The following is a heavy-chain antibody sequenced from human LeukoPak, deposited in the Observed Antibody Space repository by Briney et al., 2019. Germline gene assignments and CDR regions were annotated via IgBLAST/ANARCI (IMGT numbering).Heavy chain of an antibody. CDR1: GFTFSSYG. D-gene: IGHD6-13*01. CDR2: ISGSGGST. Sequence: GGSLRLSCAASGFTFSSYGMSWVRQAPGKGLEWVSAISGSGGSTYYADSVKGRFTISRDNSKNTLYLQMNSLRAEDTAVYYCAYELFPSSWYGCGGSWFDPWGQGTLVTVSS. J-gene: IGHJ5*02. V-gene: IGHV3-23*01. CDR3: AYELFPSSWYGCGGSWFDP.